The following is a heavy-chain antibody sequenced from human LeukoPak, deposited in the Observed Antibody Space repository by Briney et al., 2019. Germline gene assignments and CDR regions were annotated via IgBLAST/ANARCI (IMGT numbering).Heavy chain of an antibody. J-gene: IGHJ4*02. V-gene: IGHV1-3*01. Sequence: GRVACRASGYTFIKVAINWGRQARGERGEGAGWINAGNGNTKYSQKFQGRVTITRDTSASTAYMELSSLTSEDTAVYYCARGPRAAADDYWGQGTLVTVSS. D-gene: IGHD6-13*01. CDR3: ARGPRAAADDY. CDR1: GYTFIKVA. CDR2: INAGNGNT.